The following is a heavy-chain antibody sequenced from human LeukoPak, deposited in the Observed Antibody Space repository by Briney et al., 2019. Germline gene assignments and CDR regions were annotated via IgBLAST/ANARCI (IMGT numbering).Heavy chain of an antibody. CDR2: INPNSGGT. Sequence: ASVKVSFKVSGYTFTYYYIHWVRQAPGQGLEWMGWINPNSGGTNYAQKFQGRVTMTRDTSINTAYMELNRLTSDDTALYYCAGYTNNWYLGGYWGQGTLVAVSS. CDR1: GYTFTYYY. CDR3: AGYTNNWYLGGY. V-gene: IGHV1-2*02. J-gene: IGHJ4*02. D-gene: IGHD6-13*01.